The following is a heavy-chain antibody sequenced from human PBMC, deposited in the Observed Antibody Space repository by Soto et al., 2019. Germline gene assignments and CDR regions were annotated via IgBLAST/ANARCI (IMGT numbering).Heavy chain of an antibody. D-gene: IGHD3-10*01. CDR1: GFTFSSYS. Sequence: PGGSLRLSCAASGFTFSSYSMNWVRQAPGKGLEWVSSISSSSSYIYYADSVKGRFTISRDNAKNSLYLQMNSLRAEDTAVYYCARGRGMVRGTAAHYYFYMDVWGRGTTVTVSS. CDR2: ISSSSSYI. J-gene: IGHJ6*03. V-gene: IGHV3-21*01. CDR3: ARGRGMVRGTAAHYYFYMDV.